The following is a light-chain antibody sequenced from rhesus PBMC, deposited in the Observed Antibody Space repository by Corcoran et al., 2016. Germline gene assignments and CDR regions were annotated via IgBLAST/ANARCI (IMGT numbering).Light chain of an antibody. Sequence: DIQMTQSPSSLSASVGDRVTVTCRASQGINKELSWYQQKPGKAPTILIYTASTMQTGVSSRFSGIGSGTAFPLPISSLQPEVVATYYCLPDYTSPFTFGPGTKLDIK. CDR2: TAS. V-gene: IGKV1-94*01. CDR3: LPDYTSPFT. CDR1: QGINKE. J-gene: IGKJ3*01.